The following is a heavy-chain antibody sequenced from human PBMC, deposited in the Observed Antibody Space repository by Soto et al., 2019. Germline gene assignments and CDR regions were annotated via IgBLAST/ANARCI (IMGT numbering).Heavy chain of an antibody. CDR2: TNPNSGNT. CDR3: ARRQVPNYYYGMDV. V-gene: IGHV1-8*01. CDR1: GYTFTSYD. Sequence: ASVKVSCKASGYTFTSYDINWVRQATGQGLEWMGWTNPNSGNTGYAQKFQGRVTMTRNTSISTAYMELSSLRSEDTAVYYCARRQVPNYYYGMDVWGQGTTVTVSS. J-gene: IGHJ6*02.